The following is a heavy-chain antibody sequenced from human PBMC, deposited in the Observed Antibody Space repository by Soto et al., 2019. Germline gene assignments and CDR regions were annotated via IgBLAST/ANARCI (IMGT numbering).Heavy chain of an antibody. Sequence: GASVKVSCKVSGYTLTELSMHWVRQAPGKGLEWMGGFDPEDGETIYAQKFQGRVAMTEDTSTDTAYMELSSLRSEDTAVYYCATGDIVVVPADAFDIWGQGTMVTVS. CDR1: GYTLTELS. D-gene: IGHD2-2*01. CDR3: ATGDIVVVPADAFDI. CDR2: FDPEDGET. V-gene: IGHV1-24*01. J-gene: IGHJ3*02.